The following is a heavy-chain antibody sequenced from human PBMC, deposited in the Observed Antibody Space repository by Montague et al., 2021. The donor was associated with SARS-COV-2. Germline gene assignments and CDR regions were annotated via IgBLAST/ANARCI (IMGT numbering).Heavy chain of an antibody. CDR2: IYYSGST. CDR1: GGSISSYY. D-gene: IGHD5-24*01. Sequence: SETLSLTCTVSGGSISSYYWSWIRQPPGKGPEWIGYIYYSGSTNYNPSLKSGVTISVDTSKNQFSLKLSSVTAADTAVYYCARVFPRWLQFDPYFDYWGQGTLVTVSS. CDR3: ARVFPRWLQFDPYFDY. V-gene: IGHV4-59*01. J-gene: IGHJ4*02.